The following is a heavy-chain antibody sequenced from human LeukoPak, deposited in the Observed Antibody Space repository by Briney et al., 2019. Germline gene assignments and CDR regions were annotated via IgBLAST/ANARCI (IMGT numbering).Heavy chain of an antibody. CDR1: GGSVTSTNW. Sequence: TETLSLTCGVSGGSVTSTNWWTWVRQPPGKGLEWIGEVHLDGRTNYNPSLKSRLTMSVDLSENHISLKLTSVTAADTAVYYCAREGGFFRPLDYSGQGTLVTVSS. CDR2: VHLDGRT. J-gene: IGHJ4*02. CDR3: AREGGFFRPLDY. V-gene: IGHV4-4*02. D-gene: IGHD3-3*01.